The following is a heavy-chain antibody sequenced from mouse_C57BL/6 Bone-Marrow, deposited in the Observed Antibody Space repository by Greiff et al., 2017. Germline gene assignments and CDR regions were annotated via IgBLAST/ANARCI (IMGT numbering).Heavy chain of an antibody. J-gene: IGHJ3*01. CDR3: AREDYYGSMFAY. CDR2: ISSGGSYT. CDR1: GFTFSSYG. V-gene: IGHV5-6*01. Sequence: EVQGVESGGDLVKPGGSLKLSCAASGFTFSSYGWFWVRQSPDKRLEWVATISSGGSYTYYPASVKGRFTISRDNAKNTLYLQKGSLKSEDTTMYYCAREDYYGSMFAYWGQGTLVTVSA. D-gene: IGHD1-1*01.